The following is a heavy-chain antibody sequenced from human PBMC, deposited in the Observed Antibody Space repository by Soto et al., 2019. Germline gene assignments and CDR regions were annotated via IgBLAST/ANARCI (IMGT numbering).Heavy chain of an antibody. CDR3: TRDFVVVPAAIRPHYYGMDV. V-gene: IGHV3-49*03. CDR1: GFTFGDYA. Sequence: SLRLSCTASGFTFGDYAMSWFRQAPGKGLEWVGFIRSKAYGGTTEYAASVKGRFTISRDDSKSIAYLQMNSLKTEDTAVYYCTRDFVVVPAAIRPHYYGMDVWGQGTTVTVSS. CDR2: IRSKAYGGTT. D-gene: IGHD2-2*02. J-gene: IGHJ6*02.